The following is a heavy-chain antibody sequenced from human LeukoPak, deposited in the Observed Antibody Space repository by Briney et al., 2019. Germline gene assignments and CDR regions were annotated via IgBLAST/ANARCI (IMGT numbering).Heavy chain of an antibody. CDR3: ARDGGIAVAGTFDY. CDR1: GGSISSYY. Sequence: PSETLSPTCTVSGGSISSYYWSWIRQPAGKGLEWIGRIYTSGSTNYNPSLKSRVTMSVDTSKNQFSLKLSSVTAADTAVYYCARDGGIAVAGTFDYWGQGTLVTVSS. J-gene: IGHJ4*02. D-gene: IGHD6-19*01. CDR2: IYTSGST. V-gene: IGHV4-4*07.